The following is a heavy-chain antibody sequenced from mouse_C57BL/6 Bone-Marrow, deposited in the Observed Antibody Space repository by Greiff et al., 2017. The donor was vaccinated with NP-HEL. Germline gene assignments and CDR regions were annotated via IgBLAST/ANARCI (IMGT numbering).Heavy chain of an antibody. V-gene: IGHV1-81*01. D-gene: IGHD1-1*01. CDR1: GYTFTSYG. CDR3: ATLRWRFDY. CDR2: IYPRSGNT. Sequence: VQVVESGAELARPGASVKLSCKASGYTFTSYGISWVKQRTGQGLEWIGEIYPRSGNTYYNEKFKGKATLTADKSSSTAYMELRSLTSEDSAVYFCATLRWRFDYWGQGTTLTVSS. J-gene: IGHJ2*01.